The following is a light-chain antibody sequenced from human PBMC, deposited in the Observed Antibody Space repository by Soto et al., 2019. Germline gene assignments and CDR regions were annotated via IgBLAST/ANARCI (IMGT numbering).Light chain of an antibody. CDR3: QQYGSSPQT. V-gene: IGKV3-20*01. J-gene: IGKJ1*01. Sequence: EIVLTQSPGTLSLSPGERATLSCRASQSVSSSFLAWYQQKPGQPPRLLIFGASSRATGIPDRFSGSGSGTHFTLTISRLEPEAFAVYYCQQYGSSPQTYGQGTKVELK. CDR2: GAS. CDR1: QSVSSSF.